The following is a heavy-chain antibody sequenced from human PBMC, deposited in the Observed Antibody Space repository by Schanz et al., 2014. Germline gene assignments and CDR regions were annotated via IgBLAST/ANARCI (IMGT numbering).Heavy chain of an antibody. D-gene: IGHD6-19*01. CDR3: AKDHPSSGWPAFDV. Sequence: EVQLLESGGGLVQPGGSLRLSCVASGFTFSNHALSWVRQAPGKGLEWVSGITRQGTTYYADFVKGRFSISRDLSSNTLYLQMNSLRADDSAIYYCAKDHPSSGWPAFDVWGQGTQVTVSS. J-gene: IGHJ4*02. V-gene: IGHV3-23*01. CDR2: ITRQGTT. CDR1: GFTFSNHA.